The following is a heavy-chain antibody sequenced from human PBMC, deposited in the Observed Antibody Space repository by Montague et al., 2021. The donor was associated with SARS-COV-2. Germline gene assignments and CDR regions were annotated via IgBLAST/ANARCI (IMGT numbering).Heavy chain of an antibody. Sequence: SETLSLTCTVSGFSIGSGDYWGWFRQHPGKGLEWIGSLYHSGTTSYNQSLQSRLTMSIDTATNQFSLRLTSVTAADTAVFFCMREKAGGLRNVFDIWGQGTTVTVSS. V-gene: IGHV4-38-2*02. CDR3: MREKAGGLRNVFDI. CDR2: LYHSGTT. CDR1: GFSIGSGDY. J-gene: IGHJ3*02.